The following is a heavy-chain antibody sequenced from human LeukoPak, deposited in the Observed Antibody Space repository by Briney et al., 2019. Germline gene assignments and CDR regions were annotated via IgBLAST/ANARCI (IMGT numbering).Heavy chain of an antibody. J-gene: IGHJ5*02. Sequence: ASVKVSFKASGYTFTGYYMHWVRQPPGQGLEWMGCINPNSGGTNYAQKFQGRVTMTRDTSISTAYMELSRLRSDDTAVYYCARTGILWLEFDPWGQGTLVTVSS. D-gene: IGHD3-10*01. CDR2: INPNSGGT. V-gene: IGHV1-2*02. CDR1: GYTFTGYY. CDR3: ARTGILWLEFDP.